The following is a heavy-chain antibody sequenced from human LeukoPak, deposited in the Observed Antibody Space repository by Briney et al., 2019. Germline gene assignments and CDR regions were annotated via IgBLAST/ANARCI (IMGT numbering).Heavy chain of an antibody. D-gene: IGHD3-22*01. V-gene: IGHV4-59*12. CDR3: ARGGRGSSGYYPFDY. CDR2: IYYSGST. Sequence: PSETLSLTCTVSGGSISSYYWSWIRQPPGKGLEWIGYIYYSGSTNYNPSLKSRVTISVDTSKNQFSLKLSSVTAADTAVYYCARGGRGSSGYYPFDYWGQGTLITVSS. J-gene: IGHJ4*02. CDR1: GGSISSYY.